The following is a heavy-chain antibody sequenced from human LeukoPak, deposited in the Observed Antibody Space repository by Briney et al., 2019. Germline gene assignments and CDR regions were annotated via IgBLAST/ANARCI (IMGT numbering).Heavy chain of an antibody. V-gene: IGHV1-3*01. CDR1: GYTFTNYA. Sequence: ASVKVSCKPSGYTFTNYAMHWMRQAPGQRLEWVGWIHAGNGDTKYSQKFQGRVTITRDTSASTAYMELSSLRSEDTAVYHCANLDTAMHYWGQGTLVTVSS. D-gene: IGHD5-18*01. J-gene: IGHJ4*02. CDR2: IHAGNGDT. CDR3: ANLDTAMHY.